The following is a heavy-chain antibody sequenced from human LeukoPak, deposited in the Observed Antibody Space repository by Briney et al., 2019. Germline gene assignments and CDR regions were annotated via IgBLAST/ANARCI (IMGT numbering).Heavy chain of an antibody. CDR1: GFTFSSYW. Sequence: PGGSLRLSCAASGFTFSSYWMSWVRQAPGKGLEWVANIKQDGSEKYYVDSVKGRFTISRDNAKNSLYLQMNSLRAEDTAVYYCARAIYYDFWSGYSNDAFDIWGQGTMVTVSS. CDR3: ARAIYYDFWSGYSNDAFDI. D-gene: IGHD3-3*01. J-gene: IGHJ3*02. CDR2: IKQDGSEK. V-gene: IGHV3-7*01.